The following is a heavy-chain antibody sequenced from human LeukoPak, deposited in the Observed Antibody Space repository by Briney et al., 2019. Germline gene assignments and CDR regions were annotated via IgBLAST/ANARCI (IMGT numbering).Heavy chain of an antibody. CDR3: ARGSLVDIVVVPAGRDYYYGMDV. D-gene: IGHD2-2*03. J-gene: IGHJ6*02. CDR2: LCNSGPT. CDR1: GGSVTNYC. Sequence: SETLSLICTVSGGSVTNYCWSWIRQSPEKGLEYIGFLCNSGPTYYNPSLQSRVTISVDTSRNQFSLRVTSVTAADTATYYCARGSLVDIVVVPAGRDYYYGMDVWGQGTTVTVSS. V-gene: IGHV4-4*09.